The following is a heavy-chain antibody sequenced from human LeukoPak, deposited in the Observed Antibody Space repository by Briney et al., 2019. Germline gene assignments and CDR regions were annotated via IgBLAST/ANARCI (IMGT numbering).Heavy chain of an antibody. Sequence: KSSETLSLTCAVSGGSISSNSYYWGWIRQPPGKGLEWIGSIYYSGSTYYNPSLKSRVTISVDTSKNQFSLKLSSVTAADTAVYYCARLKRYFDWLRARRARRDAFDIWGQGTMVTVSS. V-gene: IGHV4-39*01. J-gene: IGHJ3*02. CDR2: IYYSGST. CDR1: GGSISSNSYY. D-gene: IGHD3-9*01. CDR3: ARLKRYFDWLRARRARRDAFDI.